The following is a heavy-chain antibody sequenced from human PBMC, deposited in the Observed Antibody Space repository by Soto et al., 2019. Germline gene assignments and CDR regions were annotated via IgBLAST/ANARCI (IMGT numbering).Heavy chain of an antibody. CDR2: INHSGSS. J-gene: IGHJ6*03. Sequence: ETLSLTCAVYGGSFSDYYWSWIRQPLGRGLEWIGEINHSGSSNYNPSLKSRVTTSVDTSENQFSLRLSSVTAADTAVYYCARGGTGHMDVWGKGITVTVSS. CDR1: GGSFSDYY. V-gene: IGHV4-34*01. CDR3: ARGGTGHMDV.